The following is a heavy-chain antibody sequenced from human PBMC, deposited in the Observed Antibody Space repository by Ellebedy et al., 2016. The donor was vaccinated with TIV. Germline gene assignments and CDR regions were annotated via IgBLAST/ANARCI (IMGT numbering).Heavy chain of an antibody. CDR1: GFTFRNYW. Sequence: GGSLRLSCAASGFTFRNYWMNWVRQAPGKGLEWVANINQDGSAKYYVDSVKGRFTISRDNAKNSLYLQMNSLRGEDTAVYYCARGGVGAGADYWGQGTLVTVSS. CDR3: ARGGVGAGADY. CDR2: INQDGSAK. V-gene: IGHV3-7*03. D-gene: IGHD6-19*01. J-gene: IGHJ4*02.